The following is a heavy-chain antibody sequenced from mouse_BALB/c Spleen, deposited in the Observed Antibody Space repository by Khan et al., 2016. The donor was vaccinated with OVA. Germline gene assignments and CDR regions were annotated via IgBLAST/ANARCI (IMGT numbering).Heavy chain of an antibody. CDR2: INPDNGDT. J-gene: IGHJ1*01. Sequence: VQLQQSGPELVKPGASVKMSCKASGYTFTDYYMKWVKQSQGKSLEWIGDINPDNGDTFYNQKFKGKATLTVDKSSSTAYMQLNSLTSEESALYFCTRGLFDVWGAGTTVTVSS. CDR3: TRGLFDV. CDR1: GYTFTDYY. V-gene: IGHV1-26*01.